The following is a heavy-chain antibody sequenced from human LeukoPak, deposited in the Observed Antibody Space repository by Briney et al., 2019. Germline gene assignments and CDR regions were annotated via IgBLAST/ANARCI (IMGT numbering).Heavy chain of an antibody. D-gene: IGHD6-19*01. CDR2: ISSSGSNI. J-gene: IGHJ4*02. Sequence: GGSLRLSCAASGFTFSSYEMNWVRQAPGKGLEWVSYISSSGSNIYYADSVKGRFTICRDNAKNTLYLQMNSLRAEDTAVYYCAKASYSSGWYGGFFDYWGQGTLVTVSS. V-gene: IGHV3-48*03. CDR3: AKASYSSGWYGGFFDY. CDR1: GFTFSSYE.